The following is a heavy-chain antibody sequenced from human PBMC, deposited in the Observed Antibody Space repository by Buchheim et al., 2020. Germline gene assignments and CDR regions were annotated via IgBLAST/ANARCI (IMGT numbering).Heavy chain of an antibody. CDR2: IWYDGSNK. CDR3: ARGGAYYDFWSGYLPNHLFDY. J-gene: IGHJ4*02. CDR1: GFTFSSYG. Sequence: QVQLVESGGGVVQPGRSLRLSCAASGFTFSSYGMHWVRQAPGKGLEWVAVIWYDGSNKYYADSVKGRFTISRDNSKNTLYLQMNSLRAEDTAVYYCARGGAYYDFWSGYLPNHLFDYWGQGTL. D-gene: IGHD3-3*01. V-gene: IGHV3-33*01.